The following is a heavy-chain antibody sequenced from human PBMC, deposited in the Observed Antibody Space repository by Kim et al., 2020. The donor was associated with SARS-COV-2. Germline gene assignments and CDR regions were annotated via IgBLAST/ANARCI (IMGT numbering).Heavy chain of an antibody. CDR1: GYTFTSYD. D-gene: IGHD1-1*01. CDR3: ARPGTSRGPYYFDY. J-gene: IGHJ4*02. Sequence: ASVKVSCKASGYTFTSYDINWVRQATGQGLEWMGWMNPNSGNTGYAQKFQGRVTMTRNTSISTAYMELSSLRSEDTAVYYCARPGTSRGPYYFDYWGQGTLVTVSS. V-gene: IGHV1-8*01. CDR2: MNPNSGNT.